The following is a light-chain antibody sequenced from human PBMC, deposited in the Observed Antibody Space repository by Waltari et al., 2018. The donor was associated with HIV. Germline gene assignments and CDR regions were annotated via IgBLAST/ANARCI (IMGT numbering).Light chain of an antibody. CDR1: QPVHVF. J-gene: IGKJ2*02. Sequence: AIRMTQSPSSIYASIGDSVTITCRASQPVHVFLAWYKQESGQVPELLLRSASSFPNGVPSRFRGSGSGTDFTLTINSLQSDDFATYYCLQYYENPRTFGPGTKVELK. V-gene: IGKV1-8*01. CDR3: LQYYENPRT. CDR2: SAS.